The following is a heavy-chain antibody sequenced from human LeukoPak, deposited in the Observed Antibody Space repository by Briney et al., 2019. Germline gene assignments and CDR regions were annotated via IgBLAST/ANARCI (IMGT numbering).Heavy chain of an antibody. Sequence: GGSLRLSCAASGFTFSSYAMSWVRQAPGKGLEWVSAISGSGGGTYYADSVKGRFTISRDNSKNTLYLQMNSLRAEDTAVYYCAKDSVSLSSPEEGTDYWGQGTLVTVSS. CDR1: GFTFSSYA. V-gene: IGHV3-23*01. CDR3: AKDSVSLSSPEEGTDY. D-gene: IGHD6-13*01. J-gene: IGHJ4*02. CDR2: ISGSGGGT.